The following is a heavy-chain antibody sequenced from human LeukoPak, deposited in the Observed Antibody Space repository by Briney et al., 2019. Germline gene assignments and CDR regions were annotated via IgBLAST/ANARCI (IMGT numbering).Heavy chain of an antibody. V-gene: IGHV4-34*11. D-gene: IGHD4/OR15-4a*01. CDR2: IWYSGFT. J-gene: IGHJ5*02. CDR1: GGSLSDYY. Sequence: SETLSLTCAVYGGSLSDYYWSWIRQPPGKGLEWIGYIWYSGFTYYNPSLKSRATISVDTSKDQFFLKLSSVTAADTAMYYCARVRDWFDPWGQGTLVTVSS. CDR3: ARVRDWFDP.